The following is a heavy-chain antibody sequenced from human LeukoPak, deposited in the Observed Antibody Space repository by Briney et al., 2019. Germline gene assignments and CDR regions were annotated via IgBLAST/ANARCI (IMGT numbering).Heavy chain of an antibody. CDR2: INHSGST. Sequence: SETLSFTCAVYGGSFSGYYWSWIRQPPGKGLEWIGEINHSGSTNYNPSLKSRVTISVDTSKNQFSLKLSSVTAADTAVYYCARVRANYYGSGTPYNWFDPWGQGTLVTVSS. V-gene: IGHV4-34*01. D-gene: IGHD3-10*01. CDR1: GGSFSGYY. CDR3: ARVRANYYGSGTPYNWFDP. J-gene: IGHJ5*02.